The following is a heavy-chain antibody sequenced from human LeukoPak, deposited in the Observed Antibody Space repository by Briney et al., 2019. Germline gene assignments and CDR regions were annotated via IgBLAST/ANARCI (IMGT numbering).Heavy chain of an antibody. V-gene: IGHV4-61*02. CDR3: ATVPYDYYDSSGNDAFDI. CDR2: IYTSGST. D-gene: IGHD3-22*01. Sequence: SQALSLTCTVSGGSISSGSYYWSWIRQPAGKGLAWIGRIYTSGSTNYNPSLKSRVTISVDTSKIQFSLKLSSVTAADTAVYYCATVPYDYYDSSGNDAFDIWGQGTMVTVSS. J-gene: IGHJ3*02. CDR1: GGSISSGSYY.